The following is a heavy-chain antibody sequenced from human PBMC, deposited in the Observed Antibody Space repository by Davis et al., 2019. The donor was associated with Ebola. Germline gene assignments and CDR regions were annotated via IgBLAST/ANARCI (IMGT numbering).Heavy chain of an antibody. CDR3: AKSAGTPGWFGP. CDR1: GFTFSTYW. J-gene: IGHJ5*02. V-gene: IGHV3-7*03. Sequence: PEGSLRLSCAVSGFTFSTYWMTWVRQAPGKGLEWVANIKQDGSEKYYVDSVKGRFTISRDNAENSVDLQMNSLRAEDTALYYCAKSAGTPGWFGPWGQGTLVTVSS. D-gene: IGHD1-1*01. CDR2: IKQDGSEK.